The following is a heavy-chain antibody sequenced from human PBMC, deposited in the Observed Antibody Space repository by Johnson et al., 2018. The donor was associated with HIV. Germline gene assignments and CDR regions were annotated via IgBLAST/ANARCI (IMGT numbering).Heavy chain of an antibody. D-gene: IGHD2-2*01. CDR2: ISYDGSNK. J-gene: IGHJ3*02. CDR3: ARDEERYHAFDI. Sequence: QVKLVESGGGVVQPGGSLRLSCEASGFSFASYALSWVRQAPGKGLEWVAVISYDGSNKYYADSVKGQFTISRDNSKNTLYLQMNRLRAEDSAVYYCARDEERYHAFDIWGQGTMVTVSS. CDR1: GFSFASYA. V-gene: IGHV3-30*03.